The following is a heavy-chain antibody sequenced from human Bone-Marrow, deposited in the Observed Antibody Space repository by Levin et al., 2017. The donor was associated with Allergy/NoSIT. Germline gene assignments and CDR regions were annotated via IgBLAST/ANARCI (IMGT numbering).Heavy chain of an antibody. D-gene: IGHD6-13*01. Sequence: LSLTCAASGFAFSSYSMNWARQAPGKGLEWVSYISSSSSTIYYADSLKGRFTISRDNAKNSLYLQMNSLRDEDTAVYYCARGIARAVLWFDPWGQGTLVTVSS. J-gene: IGHJ5*02. V-gene: IGHV3-48*02. CDR1: GFAFSSYS. CDR2: ISSSSSTI. CDR3: ARGIARAVLWFDP.